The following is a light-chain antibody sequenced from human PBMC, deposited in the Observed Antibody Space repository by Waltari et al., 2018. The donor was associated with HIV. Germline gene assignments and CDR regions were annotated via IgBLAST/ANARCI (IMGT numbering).Light chain of an antibody. J-gene: IGLJ2*01. Sequence: SYELTHPPPLSVSPGQTPRITFPGDTFPTQYPFWYQQKPGQAPVLVMYKDSERPSGIPERFSGSSSGTQVTLTVSGVQAEDEAAYYCQSTDSSGTYVIFGGGTKLTVL. CDR3: QSTDSSGTYVI. V-gene: IGLV3-25*03. CDR2: KDS. CDR1: TFPTQY.